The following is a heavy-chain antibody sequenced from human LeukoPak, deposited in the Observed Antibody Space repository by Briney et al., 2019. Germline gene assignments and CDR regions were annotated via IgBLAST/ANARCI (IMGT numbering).Heavy chain of an antibody. V-gene: IGHV3-23*01. CDR1: GFTFSSYS. J-gene: IGHJ4*02. CDR2: ISGSGGRI. D-gene: IGHD1-1*01. CDR3: AANPRLEGWIYFDS. Sequence: GGSLRLSCAASGFTFSSYSMSWVRQAPGKGLEWVSSISGSGGRIDYADSVKGRFTISRDNSKNTLSLQMNSLTAEDTAVYYCAANPRLEGWIYFDSWGQGILVTVSS.